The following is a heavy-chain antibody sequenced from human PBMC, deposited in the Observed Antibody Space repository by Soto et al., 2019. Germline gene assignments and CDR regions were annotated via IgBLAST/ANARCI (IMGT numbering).Heavy chain of an antibody. CDR1: GFTFSNYA. V-gene: IGHV3-23*01. D-gene: IGHD3-16*01. Sequence: GGSLRLSCAASGFTFSNYAMTWVRQAPGKGLEWVSGISGSGSSIYYADSVKGRFTISRDNSKSTLHLQMNSLRAEDTALYYCARGGSVSGLYYFDFWGQGALVTVSS. CDR3: ARGGSVSGLYYFDF. J-gene: IGHJ4*02. CDR2: ISGSGSSI.